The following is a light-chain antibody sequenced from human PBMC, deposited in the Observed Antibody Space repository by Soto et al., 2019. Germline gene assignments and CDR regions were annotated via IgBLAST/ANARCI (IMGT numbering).Light chain of an antibody. J-gene: IGKJ2*01. V-gene: IGKV3-15*01. CDR3: QQCHNWPLT. Sequence: EIVMTQSPASLSLSVGDRATISCRASQSINSELAWYQQKPGKPPRLLIYGASTWETGVPARFTGSESGTEFTLTISGLQSEDVAVYYCQQCHNWPLTFGQGTRLEIK. CDR1: QSINSE. CDR2: GAS.